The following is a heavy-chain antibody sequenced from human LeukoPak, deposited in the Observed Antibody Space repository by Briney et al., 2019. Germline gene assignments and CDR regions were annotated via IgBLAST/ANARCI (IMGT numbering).Heavy chain of an antibody. CDR2: INPNSGGT. D-gene: IGHD1-26*01. Sequence: ASVKVSCKGSGYTFTGYYMHWVRQAPGQGLEWMGWINPNSGGTNYAQKFQGRVTMTRDTSISTAYMELSRLRSDDTAVYYCARVGTVGATPYYYYYMDVWGKGTTVTVSS. V-gene: IGHV1-2*02. J-gene: IGHJ6*03. CDR1: GYTFTGYY. CDR3: ARVGTVGATPYYYYYMDV.